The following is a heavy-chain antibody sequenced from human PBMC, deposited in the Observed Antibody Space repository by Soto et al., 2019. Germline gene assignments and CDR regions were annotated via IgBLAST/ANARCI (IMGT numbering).Heavy chain of an antibody. V-gene: IGHV3-15*01. D-gene: IGHD1-26*01. Sequence: GGSLRLSCAASGFTFSNAWMSWVRQAPGKGLEWVGRIKSKTDGGTTDYAAPVKGRFTISRDDSKNTLYLQMDSLKTEDTAVYYCTTRGIVGAKSPDYWGQGTLVTVSS. CDR3: TTRGIVGAKSPDY. CDR2: IKSKTDGGTT. J-gene: IGHJ4*02. CDR1: GFTFSNAW.